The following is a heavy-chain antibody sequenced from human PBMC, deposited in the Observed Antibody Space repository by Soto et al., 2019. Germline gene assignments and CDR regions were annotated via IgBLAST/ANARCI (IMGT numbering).Heavy chain of an antibody. CDR2: ISDGGDLT. V-gene: IGHV3-23*01. CDR3: ARRVIGSSRAFDI. D-gene: IGHD3-10*01. Sequence: GGSLRLSCAASGFAFSSHPMSWVRQAPEKGLEWVAGISDGGDLTYNADSVRGRFTISRDNSRNTLYLQMNSLRAEDTAVYYCARRVIGSSRAFDIWGQATMLTVS. J-gene: IGHJ3*02. CDR1: GFAFSSHP.